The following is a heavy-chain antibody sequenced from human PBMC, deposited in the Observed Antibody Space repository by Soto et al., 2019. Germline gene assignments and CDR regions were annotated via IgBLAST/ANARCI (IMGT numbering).Heavy chain of an antibody. J-gene: IGHJ6*02. V-gene: IGHV6-1*01. CDR3: ARDTPPNPLYSSSWYGYYGMDV. D-gene: IGHD6-13*01. CDR2: TYYRSKWYN. CDR1: GDSVSSNSAA. Sequence: PSQTLSLTCAISGDSVSSNSAAWNCIRQSPSRGLEWLGRTYYRSKWYNDYAVSVKSRITINPDTSKNQFSLQLNSVTPEDTAVYYCARDTPPNPLYSSSWYGYYGMDVWGQGTTVTVSS.